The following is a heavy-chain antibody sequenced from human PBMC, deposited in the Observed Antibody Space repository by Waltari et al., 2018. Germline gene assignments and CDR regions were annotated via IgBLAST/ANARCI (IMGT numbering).Heavy chain of an antibody. CDR2: ISWNSGSI. CDR3: AKIPFDP. J-gene: IGHJ5*02. V-gene: IGHV3-9*01. Sequence: EVQLVESGGGLVQPGRSLRLSCAASGFTFDDYAMHWVRQAPGKGLEWVSGISWNSGSIGYADSVKGRFTISRDNSKNTLYLQMNSLRAEDTAVYYCAKIPFDPWGQGTLVTVSS. CDR1: GFTFDDYA.